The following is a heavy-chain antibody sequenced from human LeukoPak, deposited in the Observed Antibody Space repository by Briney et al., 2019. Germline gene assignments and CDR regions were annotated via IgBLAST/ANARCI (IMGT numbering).Heavy chain of an antibody. CDR3: AREPSIAVAGGYYYYGMDV. D-gene: IGHD6-19*01. Sequence: SVKVSCKASGGTFSSYAISWVRQAPGQGLEWMGGIIPIFGTANYALKFQGRVTITADESTSTAYMELSSLRSEDTAVYYCAREPSIAVAGGYYYYGMDVWGQGTTVTVSS. CDR2: IIPIFGTA. V-gene: IGHV1-69*13. J-gene: IGHJ6*02. CDR1: GGTFSSYA.